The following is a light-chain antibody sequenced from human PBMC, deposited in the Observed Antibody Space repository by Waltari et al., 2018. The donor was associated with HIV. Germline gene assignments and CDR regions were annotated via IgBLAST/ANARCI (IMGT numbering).Light chain of an antibody. CDR3: HQYFNTPLT. V-gene: IGKV4-1*01. Sequence: IVMTQSPDSLSVSLGGRATINCTSSQSVVYSSNNKDYLAWYQVRPGQPPKLLIDCASTRESGVPDRFSGSGSGTNFTLTITSLQAEDVATYYCHQYFNTPLTFGGGTTVEI. CDR1: QSVVYSSNNKDY. J-gene: IGKJ4*01. CDR2: CAS.